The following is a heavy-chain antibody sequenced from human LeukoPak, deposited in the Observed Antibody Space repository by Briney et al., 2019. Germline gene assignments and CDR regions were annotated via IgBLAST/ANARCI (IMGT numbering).Heavy chain of an antibody. CDR2: ISGSGGST. CDR1: GFTFSSYG. D-gene: IGHD3-3*01. Sequence: GGSLRLSYAATGFTFSSYGMSWVRQAPGKGLEWVSAISGSGGSTYYADSVKGRFTISRDNSKNTLYLQMNSLRAEDTAVYYCAKTPRFPGRGYYFDYWGQGTLVTVSS. V-gene: IGHV3-23*01. CDR3: AKTPRFPGRGYYFDY. J-gene: IGHJ4*02.